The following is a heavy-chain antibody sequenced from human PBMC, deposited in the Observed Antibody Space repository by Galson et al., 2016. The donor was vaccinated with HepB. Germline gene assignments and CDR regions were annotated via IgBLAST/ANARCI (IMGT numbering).Heavy chain of an antibody. CDR1: GFTFSSYA. J-gene: IGHJ4*02. Sequence: SLRLSCAASGFTFSSYAMSWVRQAPGKGLEWVSTISDRGGSTYYADSVKGRFTISRDISKNTVYVQMNSLRGEDTAVYYCAKTMGQDFFDYWGQGTLVTVSS. CDR3: AKTMGQDFFDY. D-gene: IGHD3-16*01. V-gene: IGHV3-23*01. CDR2: ISDRGGST.